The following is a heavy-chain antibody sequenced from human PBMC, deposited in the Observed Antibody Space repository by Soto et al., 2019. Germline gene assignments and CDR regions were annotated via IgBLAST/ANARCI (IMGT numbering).Heavy chain of an antibody. D-gene: IGHD7-27*01. J-gene: IGHJ4*02. CDR1: GGSISSYY. CDR2: IYYSGST. V-gene: IGHV4-59*01. CDR3: ARWGRQFDY. Sequence: PSETLSLTCTVSGGSISSYYWSWIRQPPGKGLEWIGYIYYSGSTNYNPSLKSRVTISVDTSKNQFSLKLSSVNAADTAVYYCARWGRQFDYWGQGTLVTVSS.